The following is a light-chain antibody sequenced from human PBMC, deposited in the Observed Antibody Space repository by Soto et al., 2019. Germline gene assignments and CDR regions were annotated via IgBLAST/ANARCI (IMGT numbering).Light chain of an antibody. CDR1: SGHSSYA. CDR3: QTWGTGIQV. J-gene: IGLJ1*01. V-gene: IGLV4-69*01. Sequence: QSVLTQSPSASASLGASVKLTCTLSSGHSSYAIAWHQQQPEKGPRYLMKLNSDGSHSKGDGIPDRFSGSSSGAERYLTISSLQSEDEADYYCQTWGTGIQVFGTRTKVTVL. CDR2: LNSDGSH.